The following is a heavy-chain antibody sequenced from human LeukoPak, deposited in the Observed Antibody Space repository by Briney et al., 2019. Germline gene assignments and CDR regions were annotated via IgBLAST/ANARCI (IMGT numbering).Heavy chain of an antibody. CDR3: ARRGGSGRAFDY. J-gene: IGHJ4*02. CDR2: IYYTGST. CDR1: GASISGGTYY. D-gene: IGHD1-26*01. Sequence: SETLCLTCSGSGASISGGTYYWGWIRQPPGKGLEWIGSIYYTGSTYDNPSLKSRVTISVDTSKNQFSLKLSSVTAADTAVYYCARRGGSGRAFDYWGQGTLVTVSS. V-gene: IGHV4-39*01.